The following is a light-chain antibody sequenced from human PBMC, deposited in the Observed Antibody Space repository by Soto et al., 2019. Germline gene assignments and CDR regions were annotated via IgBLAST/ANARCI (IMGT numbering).Light chain of an antibody. J-gene: IGLJ2*01. CDR2: EVS. Sequence: QSALTQPPSASGSPGQSVTISCTGTSSDVGGYNYVSWYQQHPGKAPKLMIYEVSKRPSGVPDRFSGSKSGNTASLTVSGLQAEDEADYYCSSYAGFEVVFGGGTQLTVL. V-gene: IGLV2-8*01. CDR3: SSYAGFEVV. CDR1: SSDVGGYNY.